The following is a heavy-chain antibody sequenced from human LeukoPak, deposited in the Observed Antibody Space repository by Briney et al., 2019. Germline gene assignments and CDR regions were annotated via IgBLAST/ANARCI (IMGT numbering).Heavy chain of an antibody. CDR2: ISSSSSYI. CDR3: ARDSVELPNDY. V-gene: IGHV3-21*01. D-gene: IGHD1-26*01. CDR1: GFTVSSNY. J-gene: IGHJ4*02. Sequence: GGSLRLSCAASGFTVSSNYMSWVRQAPGKGLEWVSSISSSSSYIYYADSVKGRFTISRDNAKNSLYLQMNSLRAEDTAVYYCARDSVELPNDYWGQGTLVTVSS.